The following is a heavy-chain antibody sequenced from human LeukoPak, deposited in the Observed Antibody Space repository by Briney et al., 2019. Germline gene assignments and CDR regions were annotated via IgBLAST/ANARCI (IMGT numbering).Heavy chain of an antibody. Sequence: SETLSLTCTVSGDSISSGDYYWSWIRQPAGKGLEWIGRINTSGSTNYNPSLKSRVTISVDTSKNQFSLKLSSVTAADTAVYYCARGPYSYDSSGSFDYWGQGTLVIVSS. J-gene: IGHJ4*02. D-gene: IGHD3-22*01. V-gene: IGHV4-61*02. CDR2: INTSGST. CDR1: GDSISSGDYY. CDR3: ARGPYSYDSSGSFDY.